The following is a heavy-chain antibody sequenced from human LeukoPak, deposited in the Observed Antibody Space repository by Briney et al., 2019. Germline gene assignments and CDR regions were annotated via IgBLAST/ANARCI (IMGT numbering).Heavy chain of an antibody. Sequence: PGGSLRLSCAASGFTFSNYWMHWVRQVPGKGLVWVSRIKDDGKMTDYADSVKGRFTISRDNAKNTLYLQMNSLRTDDTAVYYCARVSSGEQWLAFDYWGQGILVTVFS. J-gene: IGHJ4*02. CDR2: IKDDGKMT. CDR3: ARVSSGEQWLAFDY. V-gene: IGHV3-74*01. D-gene: IGHD6-19*01. CDR1: GFTFSNYW.